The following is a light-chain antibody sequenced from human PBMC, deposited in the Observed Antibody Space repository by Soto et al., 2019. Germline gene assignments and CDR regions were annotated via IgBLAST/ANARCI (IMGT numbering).Light chain of an antibody. CDR1: QSVSTY. CDR2: DAS. Sequence: EIMLTQSPDTLSLSPGNRATLSCRASQSVSTYLAWYQQKPGQPPRLLIYDASNNATAIPARFSGSGSGTDFTLTISSLEPEDFAVYYCQQRSNWPPTFGQGTKVEIK. J-gene: IGKJ1*01. CDR3: QQRSNWPPT. V-gene: IGKV3-11*01.